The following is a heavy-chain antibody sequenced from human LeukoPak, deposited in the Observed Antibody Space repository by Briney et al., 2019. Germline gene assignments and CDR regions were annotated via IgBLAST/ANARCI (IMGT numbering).Heavy chain of an antibody. D-gene: IGHD6-19*01. CDR2: IYTDGST. CDR3: ARKAVTGCYFNY. Sequence: PSQSLSLTCTVSGGSISNGNYYWSWIRQPAGKGLECIGRIYTDGSTHYNPSLKSRVTISVDTSRNQFSLSLSSVTAADTAVYYCARKAVTGCYFNYWGQGTLVTVSS. J-gene: IGHJ4*02. CDR1: GGSISNGNYY. V-gene: IGHV4-61*02.